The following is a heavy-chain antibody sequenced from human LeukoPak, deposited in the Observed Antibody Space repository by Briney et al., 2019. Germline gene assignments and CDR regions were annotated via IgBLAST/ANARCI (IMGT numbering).Heavy chain of an antibody. J-gene: IGHJ5*02. CDR3: AKDLTRFGELPAQGNWFDP. D-gene: IGHD3-10*01. Sequence: PGGSLRLSCAASGFTFSSYWMSWVRQAPGKGLEWVADIKQDGSEKYYVDSVKGGFTISRDNAKNSLYLQMNSLRAEDTAVYYCAKDLTRFGELPAQGNWFDPWGQGTLVTVSS. CDR2: IKQDGSEK. V-gene: IGHV3-7*03. CDR1: GFTFSSYW.